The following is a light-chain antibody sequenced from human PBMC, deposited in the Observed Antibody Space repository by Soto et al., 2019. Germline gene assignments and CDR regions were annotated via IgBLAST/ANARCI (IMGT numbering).Light chain of an antibody. CDR3: TSYTSSSFYV. CDR1: SRDIAGYNY. V-gene: IGLV2-14*01. J-gene: IGLJ1*01. CDR2: EVT. Sequence: QSALTQPASVSGSRGQSVTISCTGTSRDIAGYNYISWFQQHPGKAPKLLIYEVTARPSGVSNRFSGSKSGNTASLTISGLQAEDEADYYCTSYTSSSFYVFGTGTKLTVL.